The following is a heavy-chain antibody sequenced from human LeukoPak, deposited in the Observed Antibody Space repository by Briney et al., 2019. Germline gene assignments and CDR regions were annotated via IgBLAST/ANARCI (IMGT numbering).Heavy chain of an antibody. CDR3: ASLLPGYSYGHFDY. D-gene: IGHD5-18*01. V-gene: IGHV4-39*01. CDR2: IYYSGST. Sequence: SETLSLTCTVSGGSISSSSYYWGWIRQPPGKGLEWIGSIYYSGSTYYNPPLKSRVTISVDTSKNQFSLKLSSVTAADTAVYYCASLLPGYSYGHFDYWGQGTLVTVSS. J-gene: IGHJ4*02. CDR1: GGSISSSSYY.